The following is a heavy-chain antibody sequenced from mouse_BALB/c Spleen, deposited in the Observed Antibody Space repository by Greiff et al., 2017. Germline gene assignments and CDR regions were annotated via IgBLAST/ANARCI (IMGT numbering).Heavy chain of an antibody. CDR2: IWAGGST. D-gene: IGHD1-1*02. Sequence: VQLQESGPGLVAPSQSLSITCTVSGFSLTSYGVHWVRQPPGKGLEWLGVIWAGGSTNYNSALMSRLSISKDNSKSQVFLKMNSLQTDDTAMYYCARDRQLSYYAMDYWGQGTSVTVSS. J-gene: IGHJ4*01. V-gene: IGHV2-9*02. CDR3: ARDRQLSYYAMDY. CDR1: GFSLTSYG.